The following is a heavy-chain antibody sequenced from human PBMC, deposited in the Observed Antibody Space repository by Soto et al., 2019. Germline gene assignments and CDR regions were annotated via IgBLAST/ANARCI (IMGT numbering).Heavy chain of an antibody. CDR3: ARDQVVTSELFNY. J-gene: IGHJ4*01. Sequence: ASVKVSCKTSGYTFTGYYIHWVRQAPGKGLEWMGWINPNSGGTDYAQKLQGRVTMTRDTSISTVYMELNRLRSDDTAVYYCARDQVVTSELFNYGGHGSLVTVS. V-gene: IGHV1-2*02. CDR2: INPNSGGT. D-gene: IGHD2-21*02. CDR1: GYTFTGYY.